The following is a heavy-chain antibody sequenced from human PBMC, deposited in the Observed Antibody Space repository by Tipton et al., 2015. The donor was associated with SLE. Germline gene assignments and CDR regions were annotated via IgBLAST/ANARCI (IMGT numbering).Heavy chain of an antibody. Sequence: SLRLSCAASGFTFSSYEMNWVRQAPGKGLEWVSYISSSGSTIYYADSVKGRFIISRDNAKNSLYLQMNSLRAEDTAVYYCARDEGYCSSTSCYLDYWGQGTLVTVSS. CDR3: ARDEGYCSSTSCYLDY. CDR1: GFTFSSYE. J-gene: IGHJ4*02. D-gene: IGHD2-2*01. V-gene: IGHV3-48*03. CDR2: ISSSGSTI.